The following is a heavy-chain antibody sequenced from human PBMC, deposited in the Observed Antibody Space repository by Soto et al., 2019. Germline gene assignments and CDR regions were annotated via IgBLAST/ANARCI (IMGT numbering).Heavy chain of an antibody. V-gene: IGHV3-21*01. D-gene: IGHD6-19*01. CDR2: ISSSSSYI. J-gene: IGHJ5*02. CDR3: ARIAVAGRRVNWFDP. Sequence: GGSLRLSCAASGFTFSSYSMNWVRQAPGKGLEWVSSISSSSSYIYYADSVKGRFTISRDNAKNSLYLQMNSLRAEDTAVYYCARIAVAGRRVNWFDPWGQGTLVTVSS. CDR1: GFTFSSYS.